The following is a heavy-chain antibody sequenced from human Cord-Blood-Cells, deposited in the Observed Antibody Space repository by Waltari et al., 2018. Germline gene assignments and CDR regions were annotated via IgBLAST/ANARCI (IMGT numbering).Heavy chain of an antibody. CDR2: FDPEDGET. V-gene: IGHV1-24*01. CDR3: ATDRGYSGYGSGFDY. J-gene: IGHJ4*02. D-gene: IGHD5-12*01. CDR1: GYTLTDFS. Sequence: QVQLVQSGAEVKKPGASVKVSCEVSGYTLTDFSMTWVRPAPGKGLGWVGGFDPEDGETIYEQKFQDRVTMTEDTSTDTAYMELSSLRSEDTAVYYCATDRGYSGYGSGFDYWGQGTLVTVSS.